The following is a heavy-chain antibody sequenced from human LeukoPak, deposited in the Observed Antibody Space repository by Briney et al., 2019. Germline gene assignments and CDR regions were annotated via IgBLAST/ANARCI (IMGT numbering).Heavy chain of an antibody. D-gene: IGHD7-27*01. V-gene: IGHV4-39*01. J-gene: IGHJ4*02. CDR3: ASANWGSSEYYFDY. CDR1: GGSISGSSYY. Sequence: SETLSLTCTVSGGSISGSSYYWGWIRQPPGKGLEWIGSIYYSGSTYYNPSLKSRVTISVDTSKNQFSLKLSSVTAADTAVYYCASANWGSSEYYFDYWGQGTLVTVSS. CDR2: IYYSGST.